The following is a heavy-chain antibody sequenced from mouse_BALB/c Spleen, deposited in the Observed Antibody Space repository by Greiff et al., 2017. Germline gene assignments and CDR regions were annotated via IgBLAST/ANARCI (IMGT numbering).Heavy chain of an antibody. Sequence: EVKLVESGGGLVKPGGSLKLSCAASGFTFSDYYMYWVRQTPEKRLEWVATISDGGSYTYYPDSVKGRFTISRDNAKNNLYLQMSSLKSEDTAMYYCARGGGYDEDYYAMDYWGQGTSVTVSS. D-gene: IGHD2-14*01. CDR2: ISDGGSYT. J-gene: IGHJ4*01. CDR3: ARGGGYDEDYYAMDY. V-gene: IGHV5-4*02. CDR1: GFTFSDYY.